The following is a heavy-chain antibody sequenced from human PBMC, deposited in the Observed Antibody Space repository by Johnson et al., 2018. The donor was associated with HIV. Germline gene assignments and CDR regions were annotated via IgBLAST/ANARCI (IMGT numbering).Heavy chain of an antibody. CDR3: ARGLTGSSDDYAFDI. D-gene: IGHD1-20*01. Sequence: VQLVESGGGLVQPGGSLRLSCAASGFTVSSNYMSWIRQAPGKGLEWVSVIYSGGRTYYADSVKGRFTTYRDNSKNTRYLQMKSLSAEDKAVYHCARGLTGSSDDYAFDIWCQGTMVTVSS. V-gene: IGHV3-66*02. CDR2: IYSGGRT. CDR1: GFTVSSNY. J-gene: IGHJ3*02.